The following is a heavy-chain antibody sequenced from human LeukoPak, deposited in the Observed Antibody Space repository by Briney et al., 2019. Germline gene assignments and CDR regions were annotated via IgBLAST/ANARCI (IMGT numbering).Heavy chain of an antibody. D-gene: IGHD5-12*01. V-gene: IGHV4-39*02. CDR2: IYYSGST. CDR1: GGSISSSSYY. CDR3: ARDVDIVATVWFDL. J-gene: IGHJ5*02. Sequence: SETLSLTCTVSGGSISSSSYYWGWIRQPPGKGLEWIGSIYYSGSTYYNPSLKSRVTISVDTSKNQFSLRLSSVTAADTAVYYCARDVDIVATVWFDLWGQGTLVTVSS.